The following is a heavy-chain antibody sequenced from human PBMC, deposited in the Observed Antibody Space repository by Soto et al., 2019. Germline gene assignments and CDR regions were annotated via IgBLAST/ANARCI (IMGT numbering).Heavy chain of an antibody. CDR2: IYWDDSK. CDR3: AHAYGGRSLY. J-gene: IGHJ4*02. V-gene: IGHV2-5*02. Sequence: QITLKESGPTLVKPTQTLTLTCTFSGFSLTTDRVGVDWIHQPPGEALEWLAVIYWDDSKTYRPSLESRLTITKDTSKNQVALTMTNMDSLDTATYYCAHAYGGRSLYWGQGTLVTVSS. D-gene: IGHD1-26*01. CDR1: GFSLTTDRVG.